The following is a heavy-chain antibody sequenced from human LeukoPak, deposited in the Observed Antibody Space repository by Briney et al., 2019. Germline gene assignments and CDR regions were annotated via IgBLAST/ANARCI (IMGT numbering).Heavy chain of an antibody. D-gene: IGHD3-10*01. V-gene: IGHV4-59*01. J-gene: IGHJ3*02. CDR2: IYYSGGT. CDR3: ARDRYGSGSYYRRHDAFDI. CDR1: GGSISSYY. Sequence: SETLSLTCTVSGGSISSYYWSWIRQPPGKGLEWIGYIYYSGGTNYNPSLKSRVTISVDTSKNQFSLKLSSVTAADTAVYYCARDRYGSGSYYRRHDAFDIWGQGTMVTVSS.